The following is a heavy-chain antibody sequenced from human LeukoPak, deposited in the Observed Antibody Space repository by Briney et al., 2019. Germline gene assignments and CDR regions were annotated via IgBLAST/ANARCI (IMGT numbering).Heavy chain of an antibody. Sequence: SETLSLTCTVSGGSISNYYWSWIRQPPGKGLEWIGEINHSGSTNYNPSLKSRVTISVDTSKNQFSLKLSSVTAADTAVYYCARVLLWFGVNWFDPWGQGTLVTVSS. CDR3: ARVLLWFGVNWFDP. J-gene: IGHJ5*02. D-gene: IGHD3-10*01. CDR1: GGSISNYY. V-gene: IGHV4-34*01. CDR2: INHSGST.